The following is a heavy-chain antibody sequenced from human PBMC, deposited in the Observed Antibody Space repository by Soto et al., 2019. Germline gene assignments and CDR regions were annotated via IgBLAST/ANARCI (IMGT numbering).Heavy chain of an antibody. CDR3: ASIQLWSPITFDY. J-gene: IGHJ4*02. V-gene: IGHV4-31*03. CDR2: IYYSGST. Sequence: SETLSLTCTVSGGSISSGGYYWSWIRQHPGKGLEWIGYIYYSGSTYYNPSLKSRVTISVDTSKNQFPLKLSSVTAADAAVYYCASIQLWSPITFDYWGQGTLVTVSS. D-gene: IGHD5-18*01. CDR1: GGSISSGGYY.